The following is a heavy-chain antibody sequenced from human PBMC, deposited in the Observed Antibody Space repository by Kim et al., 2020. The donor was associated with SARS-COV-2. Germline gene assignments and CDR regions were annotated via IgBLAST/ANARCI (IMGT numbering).Heavy chain of an antibody. CDR2: INWNGGST. CDR3: ARPMGEQGAYYYGMDV. CDR1: GFTFDDYG. Sequence: GGSLRLSCAASGFTFDDYGMSWVRQAPGKGLEWVSGINWNGGSTGYADSVKGRFTISRDNAKNSLYLQMNSLRAEDTALYYCARPMGEQGAYYYGMDVWGQGTTVTVSS. D-gene: IGHD3-16*01. J-gene: IGHJ6*02. V-gene: IGHV3-20*04.